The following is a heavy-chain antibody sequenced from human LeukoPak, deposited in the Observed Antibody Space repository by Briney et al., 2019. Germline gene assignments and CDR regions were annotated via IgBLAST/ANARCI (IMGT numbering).Heavy chain of an antibody. CDR2: ISGSGGST. D-gene: IGHD6-13*01. Sequence: QPGGSLRPSCAASGFTFSSYWMSWVRQAPGKGLEWVSAISGSGGSTHYADSVNGRFTISRDNSKKMLYLQMNSLRAVDSAVYYCAKVKQQSLFYIPHYFDDWGQGTLVTVST. CDR3: AKVKQQSLFYIPHYFDD. V-gene: IGHV3-23*01. CDR1: GFTFSSYW. J-gene: IGHJ4*02.